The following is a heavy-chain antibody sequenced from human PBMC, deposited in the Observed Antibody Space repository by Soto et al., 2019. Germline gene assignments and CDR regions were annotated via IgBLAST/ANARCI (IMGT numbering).Heavy chain of an antibody. CDR2: VNPILSRS. Sequence: QVQMVQSGAEVKKPVSSVKVSCKASGDTFSFYTINWVRQAPGLGLEWMGRVNPILSRSNYAQKFQGRVTMTADKSTSTAYMELRSLRSEDTAFYYCATSYGSGYRAFDYWGQGALVTVSS. V-gene: IGHV1-69*02. D-gene: IGHD3-10*01. J-gene: IGHJ4*02. CDR3: ATSYGSGYRAFDY. CDR1: GDTFSFYT.